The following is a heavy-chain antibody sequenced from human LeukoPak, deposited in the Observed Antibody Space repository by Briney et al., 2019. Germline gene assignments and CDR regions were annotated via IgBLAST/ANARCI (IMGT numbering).Heavy chain of an antibody. J-gene: IGHJ4*02. CDR3: AKDFRIGYSAHFDY. CDR1: GFTFSNSA. V-gene: IGHV3-23*01. CDR2: ISGDGGST. D-gene: IGHD2-21*01. Sequence: GGSLRLSCAASGFTFSNSAMSWVRQAPGKGLEWVSAISGDGGSTYYADSVKGRFSISRDNSKNTLYLQMDSLRGEDTAVYYCAKDFRIGYSAHFDYWGQGALVTVSS.